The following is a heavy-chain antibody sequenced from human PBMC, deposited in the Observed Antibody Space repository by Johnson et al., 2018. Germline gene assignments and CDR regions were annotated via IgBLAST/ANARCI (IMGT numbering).Heavy chain of an antibody. V-gene: IGHV3-48*01. CDR1: GFTFSSYS. J-gene: IGHJ6*03. Sequence: VQLVESGGGWVQXGGSXRLXCAASGFTFSSYSMNWVRQAPGKGLEWVAYISSSSSTIYYADSVKGRFTIPRENAKNSLYLQMNSRRAEDTAVDYGARDGVSSGWYSDPYYYMDVWGKGTTVTVSS. CDR2: ISSSSSTI. CDR3: ARDGVSSGWYSDPYYYMDV. D-gene: IGHD6-19*01.